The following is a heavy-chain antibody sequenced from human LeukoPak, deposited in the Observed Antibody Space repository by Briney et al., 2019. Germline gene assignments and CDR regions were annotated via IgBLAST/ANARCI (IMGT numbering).Heavy chain of an antibody. J-gene: IGHJ4*02. CDR1: GFTFSSYW. Sequence: GGSLRLSCAASGFTFSSYWVSWVRQAPGKGLEWVANIKQDGSEKYYVDSVKGRFTISRDNSKNTLYLQMNSLRAEDTAVYYCARELTGIVGATTSYYFDYWGQGTLVTVSS. V-gene: IGHV3-7*01. CDR2: IKQDGSEK. D-gene: IGHD1-26*01. CDR3: ARELTGIVGATTSYYFDY.